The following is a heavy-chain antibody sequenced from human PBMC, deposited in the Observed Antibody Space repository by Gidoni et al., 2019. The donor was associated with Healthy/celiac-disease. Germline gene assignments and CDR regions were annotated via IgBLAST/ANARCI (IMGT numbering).Heavy chain of an antibody. J-gene: IGHJ4*02. CDR1: GFTFDDYA. Sequence: EVQLVESGGVVVQPGGSLRLSCAASGFTFDDYAMHWVRQAPGKGLEWVSLISWDGGSTYYADSVKGRFTISRDNSKNSLYLQMNSLRAEDTALYYCAKDLPVGFGELVGAFDYWGQGTLVTVSS. CDR2: ISWDGGST. CDR3: AKDLPVGFGELVGAFDY. D-gene: IGHD3-10*01. V-gene: IGHV3-43D*03.